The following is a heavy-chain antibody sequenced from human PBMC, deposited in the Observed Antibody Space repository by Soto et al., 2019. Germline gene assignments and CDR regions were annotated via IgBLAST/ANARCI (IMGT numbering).Heavy chain of an antibody. CDR1: GYTLTNYA. CDR3: ARDCTGGSCFCIY. V-gene: IGHV1-18*01. D-gene: IGHD2-15*01. Sequence: QVQLVQSAAEVKKPGASVKVSCKASGYTLTNYAISWGRQAPGQGPEWMGWINTYNGNSNYAQKFQGRVTMTTDTSTNTAYMELRSLTSDDTAVYYCARDCTGGSCFCIYWGQGTLVTVSS. CDR2: INTYNGNS. J-gene: IGHJ4*02.